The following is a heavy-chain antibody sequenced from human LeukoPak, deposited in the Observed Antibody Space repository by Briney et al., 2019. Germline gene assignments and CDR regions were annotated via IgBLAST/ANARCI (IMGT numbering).Heavy chain of an antibody. D-gene: IGHD5-18*01. CDR1: GYTFTGYY. CDR2: INPNSGGT. V-gene: IGHV1-2*02. Sequence: GASVTVSCKASGYTFTGYYMHWVRQAPGQGLEWMGWINPNSGGTNYAQKFQGRVTMARDTSISTAYMELSRLRSDDTAVYYCARALYSYGYEALSYFDYWGQGTLVTVSS. CDR3: ARALYSYGYEALSYFDY. J-gene: IGHJ4*02.